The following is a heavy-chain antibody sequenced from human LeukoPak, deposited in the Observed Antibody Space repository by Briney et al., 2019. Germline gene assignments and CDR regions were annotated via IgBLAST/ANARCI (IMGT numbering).Heavy chain of an antibody. V-gene: IGHV3-48*03. CDR2: ISSSGSTI. D-gene: IGHD1-26*01. J-gene: IGHJ3*02. Sequence: PGGSLRLSCASSGFTFSSYEMNWARQAPGKGLEWLSYISSSGSTIYYADSVKGRFTISRDTAKNSLYLQMNSLRAEDTAVYYCARPPVGATGDAFDIWGKGTMVTVSS. CDR1: GFTFSSYE. CDR3: ARPPVGATGDAFDI.